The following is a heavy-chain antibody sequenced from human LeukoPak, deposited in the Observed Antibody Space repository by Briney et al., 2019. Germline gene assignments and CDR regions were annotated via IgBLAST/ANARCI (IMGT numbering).Heavy chain of an antibody. V-gene: IGHV3-53*01. J-gene: IGHJ6*02. Sequence: GGSLRLSCAASGFTVSSNYMSWVRQAPGKGLEWVSVIYSGGSTYYADSVKGRFTISRDNSKNTLYLQMNSLRAEDTAVYYCARLYYYYGMDVWGQGTTVTVSS. CDR2: IYSGGST. CDR3: ARLYYYYGMDV. CDR1: GFTVSSNY.